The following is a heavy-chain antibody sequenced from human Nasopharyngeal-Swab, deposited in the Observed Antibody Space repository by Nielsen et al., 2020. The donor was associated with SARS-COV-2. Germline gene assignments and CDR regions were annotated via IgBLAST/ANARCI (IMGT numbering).Heavy chain of an antibody. V-gene: IGHV4-61*02. CDR3: ARAPGYSSSWRPNWFDP. CDR1: GGSISSGSYY. CDR2: IYTSGST. J-gene: IGHJ5*02. D-gene: IGHD6-13*01. Sequence: SETLSLTCTVSGGSISSGSYYWSWIRQPAGKGLEWIGRIYTSGSTNYNPSLKSRVTISVDTSKNQFSLKLSSVTAADTAVYYCARAPGYSSSWRPNWFDPWGQGTLVTVSS.